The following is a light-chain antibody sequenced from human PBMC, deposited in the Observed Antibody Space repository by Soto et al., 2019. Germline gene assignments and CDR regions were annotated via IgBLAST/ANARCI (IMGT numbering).Light chain of an antibody. J-gene: IGLJ1*01. CDR2: DVS. Sequence: QSVLTQPASVSGSPGQPITISCTGTSSDVGANNYVSWYQHHPGKAPKLLIYDVSNRPSGVSSRFSGSKSGNTASLTISGLQAEDEADYYCCSYAGSYTYVFGTGTKVTVL. V-gene: IGLV2-14*01. CDR1: SSDVGANNY. CDR3: CSYAGSYTYV.